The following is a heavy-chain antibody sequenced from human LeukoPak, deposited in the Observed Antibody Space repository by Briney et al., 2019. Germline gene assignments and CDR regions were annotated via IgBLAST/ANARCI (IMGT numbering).Heavy chain of an antibody. V-gene: IGHV4-34*01. CDR1: GGSFSGYY. CDR2: IYYSGST. J-gene: IGHJ6*03. CDR3: ARVGGRYYYYMDV. D-gene: IGHD3-16*01. Sequence: PSETLSLTCAVYGGSFSGYYWSWIRQPPGKGLEWIGSIYYSGSTYYNPSLKSRVTISVDTSKNQFSLKLSSVTAADTAVYYCARVGGRYYYYMDVWGKGTTVTVSS.